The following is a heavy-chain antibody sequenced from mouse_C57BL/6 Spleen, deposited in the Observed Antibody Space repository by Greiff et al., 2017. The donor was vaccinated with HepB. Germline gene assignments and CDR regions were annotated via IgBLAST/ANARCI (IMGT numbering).Heavy chain of an antibody. V-gene: IGHV1-15*01. D-gene: IGHD1-1*01. CDR2: IDPETGGT. CDR1: GYTFTDYE. CDR3: TSYYYGSLYFDY. J-gene: IGHJ2*01. Sequence: VKLQQSGAELVRPGASVTLSCKASGYTFTDYEMHWVKQTPVHGLEWIGAIDPETGGTAYNQKFKGKAILTADKSSSTAYMELRSLTSEDSAVYYCTSYYYGSLYFDYWGQGTTLTVSS.